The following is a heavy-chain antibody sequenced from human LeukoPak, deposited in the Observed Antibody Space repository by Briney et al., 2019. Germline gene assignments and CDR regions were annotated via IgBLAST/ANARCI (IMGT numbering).Heavy chain of an antibody. CDR2: YYIGGGT. Sequence: GGYLRLSFAALGLPVRNNYMSWVRQAPGKGLGGVSVYYIGGGTYYPDFVKGRFTISTDSSKNTLYLQMNSLTAEDTAVYYCATSRDPGALDLWGQGTMVTVSS. D-gene: IGHD5-24*01. V-gene: IGHV3-53*01. J-gene: IGHJ3*01. CDR1: GLPVRNNY. CDR3: ATSRDPGALDL.